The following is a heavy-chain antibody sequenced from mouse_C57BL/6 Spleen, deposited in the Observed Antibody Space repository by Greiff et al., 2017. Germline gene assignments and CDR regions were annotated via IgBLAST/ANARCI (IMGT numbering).Heavy chain of an antibody. CDR2: INPNNGGT. Sequence: EVKLMESGPELVKPGASVKIPCKASGYTFTDYNMDWVKQSHGKSLEWIGDINPNNGGTIYNQKFKGKATLTVDKSSSTAYMELRSLTSEDTAVYYCARSTLTILVEGSRKTTRGAMDYWGQGTSVTVSS. CDR3: ARSTLTILVEGSRKTTRGAMDY. D-gene: IGHD1-1*01. CDR1: GYTFTDYN. V-gene: IGHV1-18*01. J-gene: IGHJ4*01.